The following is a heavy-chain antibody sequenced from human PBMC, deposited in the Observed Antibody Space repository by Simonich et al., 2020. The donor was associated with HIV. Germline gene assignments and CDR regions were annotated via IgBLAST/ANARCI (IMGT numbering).Heavy chain of an antibody. CDR2: INHSGNP. D-gene: IGHD2-2*01. V-gene: IGHV4-34*01. J-gene: IGHJ3*02. CDR1: GGSFSSYY. Sequence: QVQLQESGPGLVKPSETLSLTCAVYGGSFSSYYWNWIRQPPGKGLGGIGEINHSGNPNYNPSLKGRVTISVDTSKNQFSLKLSSVTAADTAVFYCARGYCSRTSCMGGDTFDIWGQGTVVTVS. CDR3: ARGYCSRTSCMGGDTFDI.